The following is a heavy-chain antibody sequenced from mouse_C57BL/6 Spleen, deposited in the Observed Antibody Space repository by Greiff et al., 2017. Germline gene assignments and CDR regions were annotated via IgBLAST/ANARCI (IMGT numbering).Heavy chain of an antibody. J-gene: IGHJ3*01. D-gene: IGHD2-5*01. CDR1: GFSLTSYG. V-gene: IGHV2-2*01. CDR2: IWSGGST. CDR3: ARKGYYSNYKSWFAY. Sequence: QVQLQQSGPGLVQPSQSLSITCTVSGFSLTSYGVHWVRQSPGKGLEWLGVIWSGGSTGYNAAFISRLSISKDNSKSQVFFKMNSLQADDTAIYYCARKGYYSNYKSWFAYWGQGTLVTVSA.